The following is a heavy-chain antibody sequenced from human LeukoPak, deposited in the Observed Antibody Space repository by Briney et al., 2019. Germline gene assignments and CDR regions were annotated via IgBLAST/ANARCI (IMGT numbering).Heavy chain of an antibody. D-gene: IGHD5-12*01. Sequence: PGGSLRLSCAASGFTFRSYWMHWVRHAPGKGLVWVSRIKSDGSSTSYAGSVKGRFTISRDNAKNTLYLQMNSLRGEDTAVYYCAKGRDGYNADFDYWGQGTLVTVSS. J-gene: IGHJ4*02. CDR2: IKSDGSST. CDR3: AKGRDGYNADFDY. CDR1: GFTFRSYW. V-gene: IGHV3-74*01.